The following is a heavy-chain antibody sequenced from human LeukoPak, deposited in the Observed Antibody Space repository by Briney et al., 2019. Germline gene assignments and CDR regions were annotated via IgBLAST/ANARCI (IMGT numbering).Heavy chain of an antibody. J-gene: IGHJ4*02. CDR3: ATIRMYSRGFDY. D-gene: IGHD6-13*01. CDR2: IRYDGSNK. V-gene: IGHV3-30*02. CDR1: GFTFSSYG. Sequence: GGSLRLSCAASGFTFSSYGMHWVRQAPGKGLEWVAFIRYDGSNKSFADSAKVRFTISRDNSKNTLYLQMNSLRPEDTAVYYCATIRMYSRGFDYWGQGTLVTVSS.